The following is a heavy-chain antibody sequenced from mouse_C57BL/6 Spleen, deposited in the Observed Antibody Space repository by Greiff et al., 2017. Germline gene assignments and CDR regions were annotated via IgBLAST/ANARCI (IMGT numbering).Heavy chain of an antibody. J-gene: IGHJ1*03. CDR3: ARLTSIYDGSYWYFDV. Sequence: QVQLKQSGAELMKPGASVKLSCKATGYTFTGYWIEWVKQRPGRGLEWIGEILPGSGSTNYNEKFKGKATFTADTSSNTAYMQLSSLTTEDSAIYYCARLTSIYDGSYWYFDVWGTGTTVTVSS. V-gene: IGHV1-9*01. D-gene: IGHD2-3*01. CDR2: ILPGSGST. CDR1: GYTFTGYW.